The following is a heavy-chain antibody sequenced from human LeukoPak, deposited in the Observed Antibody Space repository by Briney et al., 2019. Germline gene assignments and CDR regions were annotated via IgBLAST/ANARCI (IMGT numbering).Heavy chain of an antibody. CDR2: INRNGGKT. Sequence: GGSLRLSCAASGFTFDDYGVNWVRQAPGKGLEWVSSINRNGGKTAYADSVKGRFTISRDNAKNSLFLQMNSLRADDTAFYYCARGWTGDPAPYFLDYWGQGTLVTVSS. CDR1: GFTFDDYG. J-gene: IGHJ4*02. CDR3: ARGWTGDPAPYFLDY. V-gene: IGHV3-20*04. D-gene: IGHD3/OR15-3a*01.